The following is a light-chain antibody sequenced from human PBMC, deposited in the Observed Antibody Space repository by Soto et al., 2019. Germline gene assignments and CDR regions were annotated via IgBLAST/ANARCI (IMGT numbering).Light chain of an antibody. CDR3: QQYNSYPLT. J-gene: IGKJ4*01. CDR1: ESVSSW. CDR2: DAS. Sequence: DIQMTQSPSTLSASIGDRVTITCRASESVSSWLAWYQQKPGKAPKFLIYDASSLESGVPSRFSGSGSGTEFTLTISSLQPDDFATYYCQQYNSYPLTFGGGTKVEIK. V-gene: IGKV1-5*01.